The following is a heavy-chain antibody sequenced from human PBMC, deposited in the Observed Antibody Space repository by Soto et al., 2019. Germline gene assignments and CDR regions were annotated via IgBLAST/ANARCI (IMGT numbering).Heavy chain of an antibody. V-gene: IGHV1-8*01. CDR2: MNTNSGNT. J-gene: IGHJ6*02. D-gene: IGHD5-12*01. CDR3: ARADKGYRPDGMDV. CDR1: GYTFTSYD. Sequence: QVQLVQSGAEVKKPGASVKVSCKASGYTFTSYDINWVRQATGQGLEWMGWMNTNSGNTGYAQKFQGRVTMTRNTSLSTAYMELSSLRSEDTAVYYCARADKGYRPDGMDVWGQGTTVTVSS.